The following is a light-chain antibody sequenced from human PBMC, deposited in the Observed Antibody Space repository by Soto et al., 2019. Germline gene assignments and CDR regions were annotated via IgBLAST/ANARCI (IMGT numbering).Light chain of an antibody. J-gene: IGLJ1*01. V-gene: IGLV2-23*02. CDR1: SSNVGSYKL. Sequence: QSVLTQPASVSGSPGQSITISCTGTSSNVGSYKLVSWYQQHPGKAPKLMIFEVNKRPSGVSNRFSGSKSGNTASLTISVLKVEDEADYYCCSSGGSPTYVFGTGTKVTV. CDR2: EVN. CDR3: CSSGGSPTYV.